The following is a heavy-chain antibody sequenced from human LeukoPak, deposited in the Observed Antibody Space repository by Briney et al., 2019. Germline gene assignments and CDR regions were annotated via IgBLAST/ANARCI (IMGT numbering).Heavy chain of an antibody. D-gene: IGHD3-16*01. J-gene: IGHJ4*02. Sequence: ASVKVSCKASGGTFSSYAINWVRQATGQGLEWMGWMNPNSGNTGYAQKFQGRVTITRNTSISTAYMELSSLRSDDTAVYYCARELGRLDYWGQGTLVTVSS. CDR3: ARELGRLDY. CDR2: MNPNSGNT. V-gene: IGHV1-8*03. CDR1: GGTFSSYA.